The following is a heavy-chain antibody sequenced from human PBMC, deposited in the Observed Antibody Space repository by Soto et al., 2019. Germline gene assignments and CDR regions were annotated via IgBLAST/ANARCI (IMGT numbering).Heavy chain of an antibody. V-gene: IGHV3-23*01. CDR2: ISGSGGST. D-gene: IGHD3-10*01. J-gene: IGHJ5*02. Sequence: EVQLLESGGGLVQPGGSLRLSCAASGFTFSSYAMSWVRQAPGKGLEWVAAISGSGGSTYYADSVKGRFTISRDNSKNTLYLQMYSLRAEDTAVYYCAKDYYYGSGSYYDWFDPWGQGTLVTVSS. CDR1: GFTFSSYA. CDR3: AKDYYYGSGSYYDWFDP.